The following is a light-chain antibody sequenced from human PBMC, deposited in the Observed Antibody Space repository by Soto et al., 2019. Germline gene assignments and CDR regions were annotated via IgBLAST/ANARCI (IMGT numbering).Light chain of an antibody. CDR3: SSYAGSYIFGV. Sequence: QSVLTQTRLVSGFFGQSFTISCTGFSSDLSVYNYASWYQQHTGKAPILMCYDDTKFSLGFPVCFSGNKSGITVSLPISGLQAEDEADYYCSSYAGSYIFGVLGIGTNVTV. J-gene: IGLJ1*01. V-gene: IGLV2-11*01. CDR1: SSDLSVYNY. CDR2: DDT.